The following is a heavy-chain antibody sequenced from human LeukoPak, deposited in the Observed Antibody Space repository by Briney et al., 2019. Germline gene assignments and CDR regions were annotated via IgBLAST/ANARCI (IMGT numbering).Heavy chain of an antibody. D-gene: IGHD3-10*01. V-gene: IGHV4-38-2*02. CDR1: GYSISSGYY. Sequence: PSETLSLTCTVSGYSISSGYYWGWIRQPPGKGLEWIGSIYHTGITYYNPSLKSRVTISLDTSKNQLSLKLSSVTAADTAVYYCARVASYSGSGSYYNRYYFDYWGQGTLVTVSS. CDR3: ARVASYSGSGSYYNRYYFDY. J-gene: IGHJ4*02. CDR2: IYHTGIT.